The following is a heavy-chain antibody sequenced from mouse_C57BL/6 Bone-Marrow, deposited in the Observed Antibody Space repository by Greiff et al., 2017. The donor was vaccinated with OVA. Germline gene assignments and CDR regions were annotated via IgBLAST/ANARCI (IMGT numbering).Heavy chain of an antibody. CDR3: AILLRWFAY. CDR1: GYTFTSYW. J-gene: IGHJ3*01. V-gene: IGHV1-64*01. CDR2: INPNSGST. Sequence: QVQLQQPGAELVKPGASVKLSCKASGYTFTSYWMHWVKQRPGQGLEWIGMINPNSGSTNYTEKFKSKATLTVDKSSSTAYMQLSSLTSEDSAVYYCAILLRWFAYWGQGTLVTVSA. D-gene: IGHD1-1*01.